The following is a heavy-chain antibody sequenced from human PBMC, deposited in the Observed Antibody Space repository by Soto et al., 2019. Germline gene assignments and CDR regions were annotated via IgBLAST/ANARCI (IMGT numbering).Heavy chain of an antibody. Sequence: EEQLLESGGGLVQPGGSLRLSCAASGFTFYTYAMTWVRQAPGKGLEWVSGISGSGGNTYYADSVQGRFIISRDNSKNTLPLQMSSLRAEDTAVYYCAKAMVRGVYDGFDIWGQGTMVTVSS. CDR1: GFTFYTYA. V-gene: IGHV3-23*01. J-gene: IGHJ3*02. D-gene: IGHD3-10*01. CDR3: AKAMVRGVYDGFDI. CDR2: ISGSGGNT.